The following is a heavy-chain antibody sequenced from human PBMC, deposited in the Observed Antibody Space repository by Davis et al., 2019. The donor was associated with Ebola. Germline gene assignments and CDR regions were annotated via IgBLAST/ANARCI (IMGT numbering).Heavy chain of an antibody. J-gene: IGHJ4*02. Sequence: PGGSLRLSCAASGFTFSTYNMHWVRQSPGKGLEWVAVTSYDGSNKHYADSVKGRFTISRDNSKNTLYLQMNSLRAEDTAVYYCAKKEGGAAAGLFDYWGQGTLVTVSS. CDR2: TSYDGSNK. CDR3: AKKEGGAAAGLFDY. D-gene: IGHD6-13*01. V-gene: IGHV3-30*18. CDR1: GFTFSTYN.